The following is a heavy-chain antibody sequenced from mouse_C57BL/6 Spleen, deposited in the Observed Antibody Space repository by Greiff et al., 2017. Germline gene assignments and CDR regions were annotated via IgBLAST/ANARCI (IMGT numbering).Heavy chain of an antibody. Sequence: DVMLVESGGGLVQPGGSMKLSCVASGFTFSNYWMNWVRQSPETGLEWVAQIRLKSDNYATHYAESVKGRFTISRDDSKSSVYLQMNNLRAEDTGIYYCTVGWDVLDYWGQGTTLTVSS. CDR2: IRLKSDNYAT. J-gene: IGHJ2*01. CDR1: GFTFSNYW. D-gene: IGHD4-1*01. CDR3: TVGWDVLDY. V-gene: IGHV6-3*01.